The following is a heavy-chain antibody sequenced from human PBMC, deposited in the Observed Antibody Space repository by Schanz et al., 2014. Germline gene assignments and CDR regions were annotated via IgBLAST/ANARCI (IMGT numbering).Heavy chain of an antibody. J-gene: IGHJ3*02. CDR2: INSVGSNT. V-gene: IGHV3-74*01. CDR1: GFTFSSHW. Sequence: EVQLVQSGGGLVQPGGSLRLSCAASGFTFSSHWMHWVRQDPGKGLVWVARINSVGSNTDYADSVTGRFAISRDNAKNALDLQMNTLRAEDTAVYSSARKMKLGVYGGKGHDSLDIWGQGTMVTVSS. CDR3: ARKMKLGVYGGKGHDSLDI. D-gene: IGHD4-17*01.